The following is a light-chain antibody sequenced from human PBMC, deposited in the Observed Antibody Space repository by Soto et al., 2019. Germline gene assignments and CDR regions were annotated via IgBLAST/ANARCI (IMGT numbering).Light chain of an antibody. Sequence: DIQMTQSPSTLSASIGDRVTIACRASQGISNWLAWYQQKPGKAPKLLIFHASSLESGVPSRFSGSGSGTEFTLTISSLQSDDSATYYCQQYNSYRAFGQGTKVDIK. CDR3: QQYNSYRA. CDR1: QGISNW. V-gene: IGKV1-5*01. J-gene: IGKJ1*01. CDR2: HAS.